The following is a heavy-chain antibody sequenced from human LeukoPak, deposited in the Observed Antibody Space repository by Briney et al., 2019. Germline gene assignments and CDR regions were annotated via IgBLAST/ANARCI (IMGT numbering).Heavy chain of an antibody. Sequence: GGSLRLSCAAPGFTFSSYWMSWVRQAPGKGLEWVANIKQDGSEKYYVDSVKGRFTISRDNAKNSLYLQMNSLRAEDTAVYYCARLRGSYSLDYWGQGTLVTVSS. CDR2: IKQDGSEK. J-gene: IGHJ4*02. V-gene: IGHV3-7*01. D-gene: IGHD1-26*01. CDR3: ARLRGSYSLDY. CDR1: GFTFSSYW.